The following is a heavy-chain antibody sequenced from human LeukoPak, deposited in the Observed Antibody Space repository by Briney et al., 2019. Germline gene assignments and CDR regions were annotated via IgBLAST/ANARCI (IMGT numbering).Heavy chain of an antibody. V-gene: IGHV1-69*05. D-gene: IGHD2-15*01. J-gene: IGHJ3*02. CDR3: ARESAPLGNIVVVVAASRAFDI. CDR1: GGTFSSYA. CDR2: IIPIFGTA. Sequence: ASVKVSCKASGGTFSSYAISWVRQAPGQGLEWMGRIIPIFGTANYAQKFQGRVTITTDESTSTAYMELSSLRSEDTAVYYCARESAPLGNIVVVVAASRAFDIWGQGTMVTVSS.